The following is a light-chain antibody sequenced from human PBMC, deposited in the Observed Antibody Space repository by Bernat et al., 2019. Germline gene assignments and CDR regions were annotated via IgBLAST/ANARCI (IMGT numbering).Light chain of an antibody. Sequence: QSALTQPAPVSGPPGQSITISRTGTISDVGAYNYVSWFQQHPDKAPKLMLYDVTNRPSGVSYRFSGPKSGNTASLTISGLQAEDEADYSCVSYTSSSTFVFGTGTEVSVL. CDR1: ISDVGAYNY. V-gene: IGLV2-14*03. CDR2: DVT. J-gene: IGLJ1*01. CDR3: VSYTSSSTFV.